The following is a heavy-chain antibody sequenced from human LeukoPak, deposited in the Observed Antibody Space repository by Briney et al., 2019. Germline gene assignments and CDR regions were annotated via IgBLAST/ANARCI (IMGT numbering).Heavy chain of an antibody. D-gene: IGHD6-25*01. CDR1: GGTFSSYA. J-gene: IGHJ5*02. CDR3: ARGRDEYSSVFFEP. CDR2: IIPIFGTA. Sequence: GASVKVSCKASGGTFSSYAISWVRQAPGQGLEWMGGIIPIFGTANYAQKFQGRVTITTDESTSTAYMELRSLRSEDTAVYYCARGRDEYSSVFFEPWGQGTLVTLS. V-gene: IGHV1-69*05.